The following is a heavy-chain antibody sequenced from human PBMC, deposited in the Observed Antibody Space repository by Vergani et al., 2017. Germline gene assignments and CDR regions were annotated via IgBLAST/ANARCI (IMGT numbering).Heavy chain of an antibody. CDR3: AKMGIHGDYHYYYYMDV. D-gene: IGHD4-17*01. J-gene: IGHJ6*03. Sequence: EVHLVESGGGLVQPGGSLRLSCAASGFTFSSYWMHWVRQAPGKGLVWVSRIKSDGSSTSYADSVKGRFTIARDNAKNTLYLQMNSLRAEDTAVYYCAKMGIHGDYHYYYYMDVWGKGTTVTVSS. CDR1: GFTFSSYW. V-gene: IGHV3-74*01. CDR2: IKSDGSST.